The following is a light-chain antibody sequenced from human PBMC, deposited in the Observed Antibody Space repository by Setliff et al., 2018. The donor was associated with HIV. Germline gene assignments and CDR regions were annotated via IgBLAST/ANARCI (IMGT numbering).Light chain of an antibody. CDR2: DVS. CDR3: CSYAGSYTSPSGV. Sequence: QSVLTQPASVSGSPGQSITTACTGTSSDVGGYNYVSWYQQHPGKAPKLMIYDVSKRPSGVPDRFSGSKSGNTASLTISGLQAEDEADYYCCSYAGSYTSPSGVFGGGTQLTVL. V-gene: IGLV2-11*01. J-gene: IGLJ2*01. CDR1: SSDVGGYNY.